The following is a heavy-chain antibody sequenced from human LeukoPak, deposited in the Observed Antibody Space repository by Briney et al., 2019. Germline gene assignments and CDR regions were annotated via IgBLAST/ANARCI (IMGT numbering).Heavy chain of an antibody. CDR3: ASYCSSTSCFQPYAFDI. Sequence: GSLRLSCAASGFTFISYGMHWVRQAPGKGLEWVAFIRYDGSNKYYADSVKGRFTISRDNSKNTLYLQMNSLRAEDTAVYYCASYCSSTSCFQPYAFDIWGQGTMVTVSS. CDR2: IRYDGSNK. D-gene: IGHD2-2*01. CDR1: GFTFISYG. J-gene: IGHJ3*02. V-gene: IGHV3-30*02.